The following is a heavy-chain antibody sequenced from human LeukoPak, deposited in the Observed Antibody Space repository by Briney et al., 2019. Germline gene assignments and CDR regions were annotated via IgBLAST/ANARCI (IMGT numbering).Heavy chain of an antibody. V-gene: IGHV3-21*01. Sequence: GGSLRLSCAASGFTFSSYSMNWVRQAPGKGLEWVSSISSSSSYIYYADSVKGRFTISRDNAKNSLYLQMNSLRAEDTAVYYCARDSIAVAGDFDYWGQGTLVTVSS. J-gene: IGHJ4*02. CDR2: ISSSSSYI. D-gene: IGHD6-19*01. CDR1: GFTFSSYS. CDR3: ARDSIAVAGDFDY.